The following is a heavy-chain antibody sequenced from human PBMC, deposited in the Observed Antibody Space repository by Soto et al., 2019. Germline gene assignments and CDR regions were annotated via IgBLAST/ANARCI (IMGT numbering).Heavy chain of an antibody. D-gene: IGHD1-1*01. Sequence: QVQLVQSGAEVKKPGSSVKVSCKASGGTFSSYAISWVRQAPGQGLEWMGGIIPIFGTANYAQKFQGRVTITADKSTSTAYMELSSLRSEDTAVYYCARQPVTTEGDYYYYCGMDVWGQGTTVTVSS. V-gene: IGHV1-69*06. CDR1: GGTFSSYA. J-gene: IGHJ6*02. CDR3: ARQPVTTEGDYYYYCGMDV. CDR2: IIPIFGTA.